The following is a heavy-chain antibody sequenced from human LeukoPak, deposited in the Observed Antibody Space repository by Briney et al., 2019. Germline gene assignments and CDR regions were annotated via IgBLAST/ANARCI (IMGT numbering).Heavy chain of an antibody. Sequence: PGGSLRLSCAASGFTFSSYWMSWVRQAPGKGLEWVANIKQDGSEKYYVDSVKGRFTISRDNAKNSLYLQMNSLRAEDTAVYYCARDHESFSYDLFLTSAFDIWGQGTMVTVSS. CDR3: ARDHESFSYDLFLTSAFDI. CDR2: IKQDGSEK. CDR1: GFTFSSYW. D-gene: IGHD5-18*01. V-gene: IGHV3-7*01. J-gene: IGHJ3*02.